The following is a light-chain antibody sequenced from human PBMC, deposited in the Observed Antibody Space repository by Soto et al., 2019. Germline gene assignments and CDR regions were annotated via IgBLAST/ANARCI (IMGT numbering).Light chain of an antibody. V-gene: IGLV3-21*02. J-gene: IGLJ2*01. CDR2: EDS. Sequence: SYELTQPPSVSVAPGQTAAITCGGDNIGAKSVHWYQQRPGQAPVLVVYEDSDRPSGIPERFSGSNSGNAATLTIRTVEAGDEADYYCQVWNVHRDHPGVVFGGGTQLTVL. CDR3: QVWNVHRDHPGVV. CDR1: NIGAKS.